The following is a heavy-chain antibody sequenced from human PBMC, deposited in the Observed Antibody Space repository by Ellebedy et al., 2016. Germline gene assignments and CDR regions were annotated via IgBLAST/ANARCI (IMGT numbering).Heavy chain of an antibody. CDR1: GGSFSGYY. V-gene: IGHV4-34*01. D-gene: IGHD3-10*01. CDR2: INHSGST. CDR3: ARGSYMVRGVITPYYFDY. J-gene: IGHJ4*02. Sequence: SETLSLTCAVYGGSFSGYYRSWIRQPPGKGLEWIGEINHSGSTNYNPSLKSRVTISVDTSKNQFSLKLSSVTAADTAVYYCARGSYMVRGVITPYYFDYWGQGTLVTVSS.